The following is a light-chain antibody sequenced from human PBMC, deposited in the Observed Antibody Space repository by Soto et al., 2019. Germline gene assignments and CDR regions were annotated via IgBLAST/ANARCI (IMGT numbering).Light chain of an antibody. Sequence: QSVLTQPASVSGSPGQSITISCTGTSNDVGSYNLVSWYQHHPGKAPKLMIFEVSNRPSGVSNRFSGSKSGNTASLTISGLQAEDEADYSCSSYTSGSIFYVFGIGTKVTAL. CDR2: EVS. J-gene: IGLJ1*01. CDR3: SSYTSGSIFYV. CDR1: SNDVGSYNL. V-gene: IGLV2-14*02.